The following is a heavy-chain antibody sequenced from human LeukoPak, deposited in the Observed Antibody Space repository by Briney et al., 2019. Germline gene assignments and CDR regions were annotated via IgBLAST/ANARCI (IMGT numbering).Heavy chain of an antibody. Sequence: SETLSLTCAVYGGSFSGYYWSWIRQPPGKGLEWIGEINHSGSTNYNPSLKSRVTISVDTSKNQFSLKLSSVTAADTAVYYCTRGSPLSIFGVVISYFDYWAREPWSPSPQ. D-gene: IGHD3-3*01. CDR1: GGSFSGYY. CDR3: TRGSPLSIFGVVISYFDY. CDR2: INHSGST. J-gene: IGHJ4*02. V-gene: IGHV4-34*01.